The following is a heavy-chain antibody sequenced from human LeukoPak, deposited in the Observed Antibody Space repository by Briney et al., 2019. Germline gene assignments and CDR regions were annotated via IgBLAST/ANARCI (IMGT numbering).Heavy chain of an antibody. CDR2: INHSGST. V-gene: IGHV4-34*01. J-gene: IGHJ4*02. CDR3: AREGWYYLDY. CDR1: GGSFSGYY. D-gene: IGHD6-19*01. Sequence: PSETLSLTCAVYGGSFSGYYWSWIRQPPGKGLEWIGEINHSGSTNYNLSLKSRVTISVDTSKNQFSLKLSSVTAADTAVYYCAREGWYYLDYWGQGTLVTVSS.